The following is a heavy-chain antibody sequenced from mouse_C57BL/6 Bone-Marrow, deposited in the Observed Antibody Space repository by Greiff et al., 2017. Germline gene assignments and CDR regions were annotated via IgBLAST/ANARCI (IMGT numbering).Heavy chain of an antibody. CDR3: TTTSWDQRDD. V-gene: IGHV14-4*01. D-gene: IGHD4-1*01. Sequence: VQLQQSGAELVRPGASVKLSCTASGFNIKDDYMPWVKQRPEQGLEWIGWIDPENGDTEYASKFQGKATITADTSSNTAYLQLSSLTSEDTAVYYCTTTSWDQRDDWGQGTTLTVSS. CDR2: IDPENGDT. J-gene: IGHJ2*01. CDR1: GFNIKDDY.